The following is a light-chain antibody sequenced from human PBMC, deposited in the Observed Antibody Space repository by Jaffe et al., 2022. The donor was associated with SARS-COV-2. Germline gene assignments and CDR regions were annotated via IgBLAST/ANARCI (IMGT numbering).Light chain of an antibody. Sequence: SYELTQPPSVSVSPGQTASITCSGDKLGDKYACWYHQKPGQSPVLVLYQDNKRPSGVPERFSGSNSGNTATLTISGTQAVDEADYYCQAWDSGTVVFGGGTKLTVL. CDR1: KLGDKY. CDR2: QDN. J-gene: IGLJ2*01. CDR3: QAWDSGTVV. V-gene: IGLV3-1*01.